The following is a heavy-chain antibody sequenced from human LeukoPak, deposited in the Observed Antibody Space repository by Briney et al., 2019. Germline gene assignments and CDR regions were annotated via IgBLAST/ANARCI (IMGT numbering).Heavy chain of an antibody. V-gene: IGHV4-34*01. CDR1: GGSFSGYY. CDR2: INHSGST. CDR3: ARIRGLWYCSSTSCCGYYYYMDV. D-gene: IGHD2-2*01. Sequence: SETLSLTCAVYGGSFSGYYWSWSRQPPGKGLEWIGEINHSGSTNYNPSLKSRVTISVDTSKNQFSLKLSSVTAADTAVYYCARIRGLWYCSSTSCCGYYYYMDVWGKGTTVTVSS. J-gene: IGHJ6*03.